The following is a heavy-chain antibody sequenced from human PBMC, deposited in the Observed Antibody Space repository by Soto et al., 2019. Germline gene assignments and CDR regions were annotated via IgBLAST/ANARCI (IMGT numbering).Heavy chain of an antibody. CDR1: GGTFSSYA. V-gene: IGHV1-69*12. CDR2: IIPIFGTA. CDR3: ARDVMMATTRGWFDP. Sequence: QVPLVQSGAEVKKPGSSVKVSCKASGGTFSSYAISWVRQAPGQGLEWMGGIIPIFGTANYAQKFQGRVTITADESXXTAYMELRSLRSEDTAVYYCARDVMMATTRGWFDPWGQGTLVTVSS. J-gene: IGHJ5*02. D-gene: IGHD5-12*01.